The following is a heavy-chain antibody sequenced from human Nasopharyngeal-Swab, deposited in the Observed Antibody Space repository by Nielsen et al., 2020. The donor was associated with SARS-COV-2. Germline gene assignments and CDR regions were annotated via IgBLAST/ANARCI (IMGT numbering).Heavy chain of an antibody. V-gene: IGHV3-64D*06. CDR1: GFTFSSNA. CDR2: ISSNGGST. J-gene: IGHJ4*02. CDR3: VKEQVRGDCFDY. Sequence: EGSLRLSCSASGFTFSSNAMYWVRQAPGKGLEYVSAISSNGGSTYYADSVKGRFTISRDNSKNTLYLQMSSLRAEDTAVYYCVKEQVRGDCFDYWGQGTLVTVSS. D-gene: IGHD2-21*01.